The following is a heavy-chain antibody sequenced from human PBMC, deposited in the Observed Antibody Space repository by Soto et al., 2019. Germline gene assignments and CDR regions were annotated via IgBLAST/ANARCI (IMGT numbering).Heavy chain of an antibody. D-gene: IGHD2-15*01. CDR2: INPSGGST. CDR1: GYTFTSYY. Sequence: ASVKVSCKASGYTFTSYYMHWVRQAPGQGLEWMGIINPSGGSTSYAQKFQGRVTMTRDTSTSAVYMELSSLRSEDTAVYYCATLEISRETGYYFDYWGQATLVTVSS. CDR3: ATLEISRETGYYFDY. J-gene: IGHJ4*02. V-gene: IGHV1-46*01.